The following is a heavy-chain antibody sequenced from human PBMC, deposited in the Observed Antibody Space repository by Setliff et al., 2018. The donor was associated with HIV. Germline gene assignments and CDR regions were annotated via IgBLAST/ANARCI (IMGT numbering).Heavy chain of an antibody. Sequence: PGGSLRLSCAASGFAFNNFWMSWVRQAPGKGLEWLANINRDGSAKAYVDSVKGRFSISRDNAKNSLFLEMNSLKAEDTAVYYCARAYNVYDYRFDSSGYDYWGQGTLVTVSA. V-gene: IGHV3-7*03. D-gene: IGHD3-22*01. J-gene: IGHJ4*02. CDR1: GFAFNNFW. CDR2: INRDGSAK. CDR3: ARAYNVYDYRFDSSGYDY.